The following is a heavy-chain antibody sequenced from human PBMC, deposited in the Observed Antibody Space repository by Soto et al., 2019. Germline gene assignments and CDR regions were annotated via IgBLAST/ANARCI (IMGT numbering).Heavy chain of an antibody. V-gene: IGHV3-7*01. J-gene: IGHJ3*02. CDR2: IKQDGSEK. Sequence: GGSLRLSCAASGFTFSSYWMSWVLQAPWKGLEWVANIKQDGSEKYYVDSVKGRFTISRDNAKNSLYLQMNSLRAEDTAVYYCARDSDYDFWSSDAFDIWGQGTMVTVSS. CDR1: GFTFSSYW. CDR3: ARDSDYDFWSSDAFDI. D-gene: IGHD3-3*01.